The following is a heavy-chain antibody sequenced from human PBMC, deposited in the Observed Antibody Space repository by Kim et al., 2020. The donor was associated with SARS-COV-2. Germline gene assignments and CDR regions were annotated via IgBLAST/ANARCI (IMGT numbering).Heavy chain of an antibody. Sequence: SETLSLTCAVSGGSISSNSYYWGCHRPPPGQGLEGIVSNYYSANNYYNPSIRGRITISVDTYKNQFSLKLSTATAAAAALYSWVTYYYDCRGYVFDYWG. D-gene: IGHD3-22*01. CDR1: GGSISSNSYY. J-gene: IGHJ4*01. CDR3: VTYYYDCRGYVFDY. CDR2: NYYSANN. V-gene: IGHV4-39*07.